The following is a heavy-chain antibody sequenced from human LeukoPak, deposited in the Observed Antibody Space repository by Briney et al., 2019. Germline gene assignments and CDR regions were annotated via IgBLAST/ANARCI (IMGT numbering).Heavy chain of an antibody. D-gene: IGHD6-13*01. Sequence: ASVKVSCKASGYTFTGYYLHWVRQAPGQGLEWMGWINPNSGATKYAQKFHARVTMTRDTSLSTAYMELSRLRSDDTAVYYCAKEYIAAAGYYFDYWGQGTLVTVSS. V-gene: IGHV1-2*02. CDR3: AKEYIAAAGYYFDY. J-gene: IGHJ4*02. CDR1: GYTFTGYY. CDR2: INPNSGAT.